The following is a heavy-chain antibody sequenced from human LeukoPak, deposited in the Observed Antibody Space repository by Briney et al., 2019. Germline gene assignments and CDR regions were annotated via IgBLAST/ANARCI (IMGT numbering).Heavy chain of an antibody. CDR2: INPDGNKK. CDR3: ARDRVVTPTQRRNWFDP. D-gene: IGHD2-21*02. CDR1: GLTFSSSW. V-gene: IGHV3-7*01. Sequence: GGSLRLSCAVSGLTFSSSWMDWVRQAPGKGLEWVASINPDGNKKYSADSVKGRFTISRDNAENSLYLQMNSLRAEDTAVYYCARDRVVTPTQRRNWFDPWGQGTLVTVSS. J-gene: IGHJ5*02.